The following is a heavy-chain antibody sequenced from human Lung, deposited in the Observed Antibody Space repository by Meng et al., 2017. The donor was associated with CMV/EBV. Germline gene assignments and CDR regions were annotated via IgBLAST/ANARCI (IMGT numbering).Heavy chain of an antibody. J-gene: IGHJ6*02. D-gene: IGHD2-2*01. CDR3: ARDPRGINIVVVHNGMDV. Sequence: GGSLRLXCAASGFTFSSYWMSWVRQAPGKGLEWVANIKQDGSEKYYVDSVKGRFTISRDNAKNSLYLQMNSLRAADTAVYYCARDPRGINIVVVHNGMDVXGQGXTVTVSS. CDR1: GFTFSSYW. V-gene: IGHV3-7*01. CDR2: IKQDGSEK.